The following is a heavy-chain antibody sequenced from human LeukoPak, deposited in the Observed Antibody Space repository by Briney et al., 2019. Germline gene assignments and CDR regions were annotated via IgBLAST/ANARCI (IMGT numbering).Heavy chain of an antibody. D-gene: IGHD3-22*01. J-gene: IGHJ4*02. V-gene: IGHV4-39*01. Sequence: SGTLSLTCTVSGGSISSSSYYWGWIRQPTGKGLEWVGSIYYSGSTYYNPSLKSPVTISVDTSKNQFSLKLSSVTAADTAVYYCAGLNYYDSSGYSMGVDYWGQGTLVTVSS. CDR3: AGLNYYDSSGYSMGVDY. CDR2: IYYSGST. CDR1: GGSISSSSYY.